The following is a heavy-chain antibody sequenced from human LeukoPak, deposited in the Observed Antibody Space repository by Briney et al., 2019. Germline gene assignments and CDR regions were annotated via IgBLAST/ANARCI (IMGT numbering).Heavy chain of an antibody. CDR2: INPNSGGT. J-gene: IGHJ4*02. D-gene: IGHD4-17*01. CDR3: ARGKVGYGDLPYFDH. CDR1: GYTFTGYY. Sequence: ASVKVSCKASGYTFTGYYMHWVRQAPGQGLEWMGWINPNSGGTNYAQKFQGRVTMTRDTSISTAYMELSRLRSDDTAVYYCARGKVGYGDLPYFDHWGQGTLVTVSS. V-gene: IGHV1-2*02.